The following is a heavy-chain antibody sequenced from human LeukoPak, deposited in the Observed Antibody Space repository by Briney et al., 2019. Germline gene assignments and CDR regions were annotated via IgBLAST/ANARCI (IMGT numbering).Heavy chain of an antibody. CDR2: ISSSSSYI. CDR3: ARLRYSSGYYSDY. D-gene: IGHD3-22*01. Sequence: GGSLRLSCAASGFTFSSYSMNWVRQAPGKGLEWVSSISSSSSYIYYADSVKGRFTISRDNSKNTLYLQMDSLRAEDTAMFYCARLRYSSGYYSDYWGQGTLVTVSS. V-gene: IGHV3-21*01. CDR1: GFTFSSYS. J-gene: IGHJ4*02.